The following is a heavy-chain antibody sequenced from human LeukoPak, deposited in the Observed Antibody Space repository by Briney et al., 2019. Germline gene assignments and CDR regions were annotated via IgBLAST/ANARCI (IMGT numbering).Heavy chain of an antibody. J-gene: IGHJ4*02. CDR3: ARDGGSYPNGLFDY. D-gene: IGHD1-26*01. CDR2: ISYDGSNK. CDR1: GSTFSSYA. Sequence: GRSLRLSCAASGSTFSSYAMHWVRQAPGKGLEWVAVISYDGSNKYYADSVKGRFTISRDNSKNTLYLQMNSLRAEDTAVYYCARDGGSYPNGLFDYWGQGTLVTVSS. V-gene: IGHV3-30*04.